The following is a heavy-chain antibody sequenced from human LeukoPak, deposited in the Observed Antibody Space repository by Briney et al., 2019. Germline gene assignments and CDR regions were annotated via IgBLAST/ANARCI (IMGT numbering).Heavy chain of an antibody. Sequence: PGGSLRLSRAASGFTFSNAWMIWVRQAPGKGLEWVGRIKSKTDGGTTDYAAPVKDRFTISRDDSKNTLYLQMNSLKTEDTAVYYCTTGSRDGYNSDDYLDYWGQGTLVTVSS. V-gene: IGHV3-15*01. CDR1: GFTFSNAW. D-gene: IGHD5-24*01. J-gene: IGHJ4*02. CDR3: TTGSRDGYNSDDYLDY. CDR2: IKSKTDGGTT.